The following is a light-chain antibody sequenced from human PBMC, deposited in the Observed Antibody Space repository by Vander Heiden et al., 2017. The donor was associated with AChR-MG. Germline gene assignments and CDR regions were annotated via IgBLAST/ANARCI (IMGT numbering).Light chain of an antibody. CDR2: WAS. V-gene: IGKV4-1*01. J-gene: IGKJ3*01. CDR1: QSLLYSSNNKNY. Sequence: DIVMTQSPDSLAVSLGGRATINCKSSQSLLYSSNNKNYLAWYQQKPGQPPKLLISWASNRESGGPDRFSGSGSEKDFTPNISGLQAEDVAVYYRQQDLSKVTFGHGTKVDIK. CDR3: QQDLSKVT.